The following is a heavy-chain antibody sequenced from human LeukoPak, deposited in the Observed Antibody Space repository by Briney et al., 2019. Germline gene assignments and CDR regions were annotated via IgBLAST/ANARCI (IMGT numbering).Heavy chain of an antibody. CDR3: ASGDGYNHFDY. Sequence: GESLKISCKCSGYSFTSYWIGWVRQMPGKGLEWMGIIYSGDSDTRYSPSFQSQVTISADKPISTAYLQWSSLKASDNAMYYYASGDGYNHFDYWGQGTLVTVSS. J-gene: IGHJ4*02. D-gene: IGHD5-24*01. CDR2: IYSGDSDT. CDR1: GYSFTSYW. V-gene: IGHV5-51*04.